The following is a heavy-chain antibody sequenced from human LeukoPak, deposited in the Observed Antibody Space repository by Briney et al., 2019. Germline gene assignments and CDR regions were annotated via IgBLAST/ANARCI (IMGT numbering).Heavy chain of an antibody. D-gene: IGHD4-17*01. Sequence: GGSLRLSCAASGFTFGSYAMSWVRQAPGKGLELVSDINGSGGSTYYTDSVTGRFTTSRDNSKNTLYLQMNSLRAEDTAIYYCAKKYTTGLDPWGQGTLVTVSS. J-gene: IGHJ5*02. CDR3: AKKYTTGLDP. CDR2: INGSGGST. CDR1: GFTFGSYA. V-gene: IGHV3-23*01.